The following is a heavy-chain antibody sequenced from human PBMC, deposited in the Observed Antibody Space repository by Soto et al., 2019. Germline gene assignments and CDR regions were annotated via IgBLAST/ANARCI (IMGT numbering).Heavy chain of an antibody. CDR1: GASFSGYY. J-gene: IGHJ4*02. D-gene: IGHD6-6*01. Sequence: PSETLSLTCSVYGASFSGYYWSWIRQSPGKGLERIGEIHHSGSTHCNPSLKSRLTFSIDESQSQFYMMLTSVTAADTALYFCARGHSTSGYDSWGQGSLVTVSS. CDR2: IHHSGST. V-gene: IGHV4-34*01. CDR3: ARGHSTSGYDS.